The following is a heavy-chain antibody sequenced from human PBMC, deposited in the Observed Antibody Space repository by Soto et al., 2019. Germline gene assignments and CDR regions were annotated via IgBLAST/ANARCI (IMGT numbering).Heavy chain of an antibody. V-gene: IGHV1-2*04. CDR3: ARGTERWAFWSGYHYGYYYGMDV. CDR1: GYTFTGYY. J-gene: IGHJ6*02. Sequence: ASVKVSCKASGYTFTGYYMHWVRQAPGQGLEWMGWINPNSGGTNYAQKFQGWVTMTRDTSISTAYMELSRLRSDDTAVYYCARGTERWAFWSGYHYGYYYGMDVWGQGTTVTVSS. CDR2: INPNSGGT. D-gene: IGHD3-3*01.